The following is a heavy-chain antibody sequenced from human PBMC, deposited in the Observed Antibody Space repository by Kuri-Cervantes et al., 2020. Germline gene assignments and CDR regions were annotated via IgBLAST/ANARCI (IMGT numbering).Heavy chain of an antibody. D-gene: IGHD2-2*01. V-gene: IGHV3-30*18. CDR2: ISYDGSNK. Sequence: GESLKISCAASGFTFSSYGMHWVRQAPGKGLEWVAVISYDGSNKYYADSVKGRFTISRDNSKNTLYLQMNSLRAEDTAVYYCAKGWGSTSEVDYWGQGTLVTVSS. CDR1: GFTFSSYG. CDR3: AKGWGSTSEVDY. J-gene: IGHJ4*02.